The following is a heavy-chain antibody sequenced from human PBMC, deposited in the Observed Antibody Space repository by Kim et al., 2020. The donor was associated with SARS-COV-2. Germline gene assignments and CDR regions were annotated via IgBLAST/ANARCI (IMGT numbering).Heavy chain of an antibody. Sequence: SETLSLTCSVSGGSIRSGGKFWTWIRQPPAKGLEWIGNIYYSGNTHYNPSLRSRISISLQTSENQFSLKLTSVTAADTAVYYCARRLPLWYFDHGSLGTL. V-gene: IGHV4-31*03. CDR1: GGSIRSGGKF. J-gene: IGHJ2*01. CDR2: IYYSGNT. CDR3: ARRLPLWYFDH.